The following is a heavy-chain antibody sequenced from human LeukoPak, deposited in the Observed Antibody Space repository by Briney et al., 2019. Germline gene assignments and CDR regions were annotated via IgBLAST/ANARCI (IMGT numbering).Heavy chain of an antibody. D-gene: IGHD5-18*01. V-gene: IGHV4-34*01. Sequence: SETLSLTCAVYGGSFSGYYWSWIRQPPGKGLEWIGEINHSGSTNYNPSLKSRVTISVDTSKNQFSLKLSSVTAADTAVYYCARGTKRAYSYGTYYFDYWGQGTLVTVSS. CDR3: ARGTKRAYSYGTYYFDY. CDR1: GGSFSGYY. CDR2: INHSGST. J-gene: IGHJ4*02.